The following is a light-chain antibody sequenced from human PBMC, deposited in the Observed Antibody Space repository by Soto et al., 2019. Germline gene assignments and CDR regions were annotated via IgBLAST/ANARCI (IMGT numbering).Light chain of an antibody. CDR2: EDN. CDR1: SGSIASNY. V-gene: IGLV6-57*03. Sequence: NFMLTQPHSVSESPGKTVTIFCTRSSGSIASNYVQWYQQRPGSAPTTVIYEDNQRPSGVPDRFSGSIDSSSNSASLTISGLKTEDEADYYCQSYDSSSQVFGGGTQLTVL. CDR3: QSYDSSSQV. J-gene: IGLJ3*02.